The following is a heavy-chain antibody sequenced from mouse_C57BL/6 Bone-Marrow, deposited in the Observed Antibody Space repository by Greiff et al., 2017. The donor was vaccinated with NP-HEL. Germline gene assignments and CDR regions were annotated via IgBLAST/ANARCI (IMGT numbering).Heavy chain of an antibody. V-gene: IGHV1-59*01. CDR2: IDPSDSYT. Sequence: QVQLQQPGAELVRPGTSVKLSCKASGYTFTSYWMHWVKQRPGQGLEWIGVIDPSDSYTNYNQEFKGKATLTVDTSSSTAYMQLSSLTSEDSAVYYCARGYLYYYAMDYWGQGTSVTVSS. CDR3: ARGYLYYYAMDY. CDR1: GYTFTSYW. J-gene: IGHJ4*01. D-gene: IGHD5-5*01.